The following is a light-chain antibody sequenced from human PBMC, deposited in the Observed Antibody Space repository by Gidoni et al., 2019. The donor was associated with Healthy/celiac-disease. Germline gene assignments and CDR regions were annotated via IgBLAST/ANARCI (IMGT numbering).Light chain of an antibody. CDR3: QSYDSRLSGWV. Sequence: QSVLTQPPSVSGAPGQRVTISCTGSSSNIGAGYDVHWYQQLPGTAPKLLIYGNSNRPSGVPDRFSGSKSGTSASLAIPRLQAEDEADYYCQSYDSRLSGWVFGGGTKLTVL. CDR1: SSNIGAGYD. J-gene: IGLJ3*02. CDR2: GNS. V-gene: IGLV1-40*01.